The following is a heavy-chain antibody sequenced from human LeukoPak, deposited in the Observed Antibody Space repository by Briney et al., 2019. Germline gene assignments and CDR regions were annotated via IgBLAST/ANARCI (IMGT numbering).Heavy chain of an antibody. D-gene: IGHD1-14*01. CDR2: IYYSGST. CDR3: ARGTGYYYYGMDV. J-gene: IGHJ6*02. V-gene: IGHV4-59*01. CDR1: GGSISSYY. Sequence: SETLSLTCTVSGGSISSYYWSWIRQPPGKGLEWIGYIYYSGSTNYNPSLKSRVTISVDTSKNQSSLKLSSATAADTAVYYCARGTGYYYYGMDVWGQGTTVTVSS.